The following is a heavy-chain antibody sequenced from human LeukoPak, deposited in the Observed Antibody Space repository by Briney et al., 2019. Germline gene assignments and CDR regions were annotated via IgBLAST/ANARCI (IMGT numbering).Heavy chain of an antibody. D-gene: IGHD6-19*01. J-gene: IGHJ4*02. CDR3: AGGRYGSGWYGY. Sequence: ASVTVSCKASGGTFSRYVISWVRQAPGQGLEWMGGIIPIFGTANYAQKFQGRVTLTADECRCTACMVLRSLSTAETDVDVLAGGRYGSGWYGYWGQGTLVTVFS. V-gene: IGHV1-69*13. CDR1: GGTFSRYV. CDR2: IIPIFGTA.